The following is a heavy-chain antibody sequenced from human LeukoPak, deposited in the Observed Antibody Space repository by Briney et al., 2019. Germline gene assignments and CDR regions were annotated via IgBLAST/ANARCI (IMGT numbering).Heavy chain of an antibody. Sequence: ASVKVSCKASGYTFSSYGISWVRQAPGQGLQWMGWINTYSGTTDYAHNLQDRVTLTAHASTSTAYMELRSLRSEDTAVYYCARDVKIHTDYWGQGTLVTVSS. CDR1: GYTFSSYG. CDR3: ARDVKIHTDY. D-gene: IGHD5-18*01. V-gene: IGHV1-18*04. CDR2: INTYSGTT. J-gene: IGHJ4*02.